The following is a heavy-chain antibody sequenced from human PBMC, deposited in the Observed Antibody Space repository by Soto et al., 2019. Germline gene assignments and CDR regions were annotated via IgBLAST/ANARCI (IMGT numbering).Heavy chain of an antibody. CDR1: GGSFSGYY. D-gene: IGHD2-21*02. CDR2: INHSGST. J-gene: IGHJ5*02. CDR3: ARKVVTAYNWFDP. Sequence: TLSLTCAVYGGSFSGYYWSWIRQPPGKGLEWIGEINHSGSTNYNPSLKSRVTISVDTSKNQFSLKLSSVTAADTAVYYCARKVVTAYNWFDPWGQGTLVTVSS. V-gene: IGHV4-34*01.